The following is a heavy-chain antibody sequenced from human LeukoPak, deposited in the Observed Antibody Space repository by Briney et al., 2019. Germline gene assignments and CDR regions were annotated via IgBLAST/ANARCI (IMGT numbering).Heavy chain of an antibody. V-gene: IGHV3-7*03. J-gene: IGHJ4*02. CDR2: IKEDGSEK. CDR1: GFTFSNYG. Sequence: GGSLRLSCAASGFTFSNYGVSWVRQAPGKGLEWVANIKEDGSEKNYVDSVKGRFTISRDNAKNSVYLEMNSLRAEDTAVYYCARDSGYDTFDYWGQGTLVTVSS. CDR3: ARDSGYDTFDY. D-gene: IGHD5-12*01.